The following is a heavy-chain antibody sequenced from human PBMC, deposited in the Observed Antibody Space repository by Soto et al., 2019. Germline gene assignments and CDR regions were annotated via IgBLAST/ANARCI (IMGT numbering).Heavy chain of an antibody. CDR3: AIGGYDLNSYHYYYGMDV. V-gene: IGHV5-51*01. CDR2: IYPGDSDT. J-gene: IGHJ6*02. Sequence: PGESLKISCKGSGYSFTSYWIGWVRQMPGKGLEWMGIIYPGDSDTRYSPSFQGQVTISADKSISTAYLQWSSLKASDTAMYYCAIGGYDLNSYHYYYGMDVWGQGTTVTVSS. D-gene: IGHD5-12*01. CDR1: GYSFTSYW.